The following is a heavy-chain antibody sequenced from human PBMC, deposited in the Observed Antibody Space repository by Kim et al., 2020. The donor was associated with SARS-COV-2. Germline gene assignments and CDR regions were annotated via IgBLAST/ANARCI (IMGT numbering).Heavy chain of an antibody. V-gene: IGHV3-7*01. CDR1: GFTFSSYW. CDR3: ARDYVWGRYRSPSHGMDV. CDR2: IKQDGSEK. J-gene: IGHJ6*02. D-gene: IGHD3-16*02. Sequence: GGSLRLSCVGSGFTFSSYWMNWVRQAPGKGLEWVANIKQDGSEKYYVDSVKGRFTISRDNTKSSLYLQLNSLRDEDTAVYFCARDYVWGRYRSPSHGMDVWGRGTTVTVSS.